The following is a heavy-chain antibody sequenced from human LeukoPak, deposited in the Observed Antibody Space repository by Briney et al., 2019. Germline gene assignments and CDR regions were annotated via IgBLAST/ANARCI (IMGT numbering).Heavy chain of an antibody. CDR1: GFTSSSYG. J-gene: IGHJ4*02. CDR2: ISGSGGST. CDR3: AKIPRAEELTINDY. D-gene: IGHD3-10*01. V-gene: IGHV3-23*01. Sequence: GGSLRLSCAASGFTSSSYGMSWVRQAPGKGLEWVSAISGSGGSTYYADSVKGRFTISRDNSKNTLYLQMNSLRAEDTAVYYCAKIPRAEELTINDYWGQGTLVTVSS.